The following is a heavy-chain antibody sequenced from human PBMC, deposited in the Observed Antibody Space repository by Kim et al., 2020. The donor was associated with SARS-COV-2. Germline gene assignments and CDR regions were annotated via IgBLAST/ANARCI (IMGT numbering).Heavy chain of an antibody. CDR3: ARDSSAYPYYYGMDV. J-gene: IGHJ6*02. V-gene: IGHV3-30*07. D-gene: IGHD6-6*01. Sequence: SVKGRFTISRDNAKNTLYLQMNSLRAEDPAVYYCARDSSAYPYYYGMDVWGQGTTVTVSS.